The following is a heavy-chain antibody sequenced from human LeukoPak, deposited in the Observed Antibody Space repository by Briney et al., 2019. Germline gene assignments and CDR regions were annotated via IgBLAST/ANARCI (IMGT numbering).Heavy chain of an antibody. Sequence: ASVKVSCKASGFTFTDFSMHWVRQAPGQSLEWMGWVNAGNGKTRYSQKFQGRVTMTRDTSISTAYMEVSRLTFDDTAVYYCARGRDRGVIDFDYWGQGTLVTVSS. V-gene: IGHV1-3*01. CDR1: GFTFTDFS. J-gene: IGHJ4*02. CDR3: ARGRDRGVIDFDY. D-gene: IGHD3-10*01. CDR2: VNAGNGKT.